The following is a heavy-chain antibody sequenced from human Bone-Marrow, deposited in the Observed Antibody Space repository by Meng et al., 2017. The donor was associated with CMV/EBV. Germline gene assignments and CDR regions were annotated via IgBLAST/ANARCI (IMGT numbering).Heavy chain of an antibody. CDR3: AKVGSYGEDYYYGMDV. Sequence: GEYLKISCAASGFTFSNYGMHWVRQAPGKGLEWVAVIWYDGSNKYYTDSVKGRFTISRDNSKNTLYLQMSSLRAEDTAVYYCAKVGSYGEDYYYGMDVWGQGTTVTVSS. CDR1: GFTFSNYG. D-gene: IGHD5-18*01. CDR2: IWYDGSNK. V-gene: IGHV3-33*06. J-gene: IGHJ6*02.